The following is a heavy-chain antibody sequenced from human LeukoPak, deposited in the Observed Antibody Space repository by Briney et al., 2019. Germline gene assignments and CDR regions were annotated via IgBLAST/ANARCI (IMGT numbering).Heavy chain of an antibody. CDR1: GGTFSSYA. CDR2: INPSGGST. J-gene: IGHJ4*02. CDR3: ARASSGARGDYFDY. V-gene: IGHV1-46*01. D-gene: IGHD1-26*01. Sequence: ASVKVSCKASGGTFSSYAISWVRQAPGQGLEWMGIINPSGGSTSYAQKFQGRVTMTSDMSTSTVYMELSSLRSEDTAVYYCARASSGARGDYFDYWGQGTLVTVSS.